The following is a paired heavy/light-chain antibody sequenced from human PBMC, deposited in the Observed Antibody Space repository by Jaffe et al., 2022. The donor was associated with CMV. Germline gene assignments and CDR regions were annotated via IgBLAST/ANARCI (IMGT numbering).Light chain of an antibody. CDR1: QNIDNY. J-gene: IGKJ4*01. CDR2: LTS. Sequence: DIQMTQSPSSLSVSVGDRVTITCRASQNIDNYLNWYQQKSGQAPKLLISLTSTLHTGVPSRFSGSVSGPDYTLTISSLQPEDFGTYYCQQSYTTPLTFSGGTRVEIE. V-gene: IGKV1-39*01. CDR3: QQSYTTPLT.
Heavy chain of an antibody. CDR1: GGSIITGYY. V-gene: IGHV4-31*03. J-gene: IGHJ5*02. CDR2: IYNSGRT. D-gene: IGHD6-25*01. CDR3: ARGRHTGFDP. Sequence: QVQLRESGPGLVKPSQTLSLTCTVSGGSIITGYYWTWIRHHPEKGLEWIGYIYNSGRTDYNPSLKSRINIALDTSKTQFSLKFSFVTAADTAIYYCARGRHTGFDPWGQGTLVTVSS.